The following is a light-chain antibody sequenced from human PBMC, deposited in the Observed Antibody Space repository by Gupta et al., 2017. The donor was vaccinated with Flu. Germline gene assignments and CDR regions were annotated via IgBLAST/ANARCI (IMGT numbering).Light chain of an antibody. Sequence: SYVLTQPPSVSVAPGQTASITCGGDNIGSKSVHWYQQKPGQAPVLVVYDDRFRPSGITERFSGSNSWNTATLTISRVEAGDEADSYCQVWDSSNDHWVFGGVTKLTVL. CDR3: QVWDSSNDHWV. V-gene: IGLV3-21*02. J-gene: IGLJ3*02. CDR1: NIGSKS. CDR2: DDR.